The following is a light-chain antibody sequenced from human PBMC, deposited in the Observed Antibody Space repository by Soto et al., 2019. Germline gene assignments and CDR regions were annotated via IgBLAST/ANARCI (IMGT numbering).Light chain of an antibody. Sequence: DIVLTQSPATLSLSPGARATLSCRASQSVGSYLAWFQHKPGQAPRLLLYGASNRATDIPGRFSGRGSGTDLSRTFSSLESGDSAVYYCQQRDKWPRTFGQGTNLEIK. V-gene: IGKV3-11*01. CDR3: QQRDKWPRT. CDR2: GAS. J-gene: IGKJ2*01. CDR1: QSVGSY.